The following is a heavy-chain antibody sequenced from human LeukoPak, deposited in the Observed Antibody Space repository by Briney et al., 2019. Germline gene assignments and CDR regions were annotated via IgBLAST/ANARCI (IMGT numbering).Heavy chain of an antibody. V-gene: IGHV4-31*03. Sequence: SQTLSLTCTVSGGSISSGGYYWSWIRQHPGKGLEWIGYIYYSGSTYYNPSLKSRVTISVDTSKNQFSLKLSSVTAADTAVYYCAREMRGYSTENWFDPWGQGTLVTVYS. CDR1: GGSISSGGYY. D-gene: IGHD5-18*01. CDR3: AREMRGYSTENWFDP. J-gene: IGHJ5*02. CDR2: IYYSGST.